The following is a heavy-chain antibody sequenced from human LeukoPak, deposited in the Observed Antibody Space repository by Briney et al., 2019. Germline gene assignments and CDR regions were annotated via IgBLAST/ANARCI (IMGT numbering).Heavy chain of an antibody. CDR1: GYAFTGYY. V-gene: IGHV1-2*02. D-gene: IGHD3-10*01. CDR3: ARDPWFDELARDY. Sequence: ASVKVSCKASGYAFTGYYMHWVRQAPGQGLEWMGWINPNSGVTNYAQKFKGRVTMTVDTSINTAYMDLHTLTSDDTAVYFCARDPWFDELARDYWGQGTLLTVSS. CDR2: INPNSGVT. J-gene: IGHJ4*02.